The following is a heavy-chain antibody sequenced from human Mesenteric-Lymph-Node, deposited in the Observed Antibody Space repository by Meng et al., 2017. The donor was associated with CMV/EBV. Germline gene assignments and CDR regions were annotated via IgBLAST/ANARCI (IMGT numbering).Heavy chain of an antibody. D-gene: IGHD3-22*01. J-gene: IGHJ4*02. V-gene: IGHV1-2*02. Sequence: KAYGYIFAGYYIHWVRQAPGQGLEWLGWINPHGGETKYAQRFQGRVTMTTDTSISTAFMELNSLRSDDTAIYYCTRAYYDWRAYYFFWGQGTLVTVSS. CDR3: TRAYYDWRAYYFF. CDR2: INPHGGET. CDR1: GYIFAGYY.